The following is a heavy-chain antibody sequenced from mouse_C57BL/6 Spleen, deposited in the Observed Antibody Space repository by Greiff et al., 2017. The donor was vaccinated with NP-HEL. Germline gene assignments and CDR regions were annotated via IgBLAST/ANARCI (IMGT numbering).Heavy chain of an antibody. J-gene: IGHJ2*01. Sequence: EVKVVESGGGLVKPGGSLKLSCAASGFTFSSYAMSWVRQTPEKRLEWVATISDGGSYTYYPDNVKGRFTISRDNAKNNLYLQMSHLKSEDTAMYYCARKFLDYFDYWGQGTTLTVSS. CDR2: ISDGGSYT. V-gene: IGHV5-4*03. CDR1: GFTFSSYA. CDR3: ARKFLDYFDY.